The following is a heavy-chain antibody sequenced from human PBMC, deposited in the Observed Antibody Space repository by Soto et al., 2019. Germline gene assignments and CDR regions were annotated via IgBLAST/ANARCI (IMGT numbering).Heavy chain of an antibody. V-gene: IGHV1-18*01. J-gene: IGHJ4*02. Sequence: QVQLVQSGAEVKKPGASVKVSCKASGYTFTSYGISWVRQAPGQGLEWMGWISAYNGNTNYAQKLQGRVTMTTDSSTSTAYMELRSLRSDDTAVYYWARTILLVDSGYGNFDYWGQGHLVTVSS. CDR3: ARTILLVDSGYGNFDY. CDR1: GYTFTSYG. CDR2: ISAYNGNT. D-gene: IGHD5-12*01.